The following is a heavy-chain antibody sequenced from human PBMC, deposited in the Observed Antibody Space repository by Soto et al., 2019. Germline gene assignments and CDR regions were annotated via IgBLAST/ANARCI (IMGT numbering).Heavy chain of an antibody. CDR3: ARRTAVRNFDY. CDR2: VSENSDYT. V-gene: IGHV3-23*01. J-gene: IGHJ4*02. D-gene: IGHD6-19*01. CDR1: GFVFSNSA. Sequence: EVQLLESGGGLVQPGGSLRLSCAASGFVFSNSAMAWVRQPPGKGLEWVSTVSENSDYTSYADSVKGRFTISRDNSKNTLYVQMNSLRAEDMDVYYCARRTAVRNFDYWGQGTLVTVSS.